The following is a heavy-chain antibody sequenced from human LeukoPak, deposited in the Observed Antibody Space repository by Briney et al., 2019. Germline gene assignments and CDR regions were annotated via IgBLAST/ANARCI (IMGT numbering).Heavy chain of an antibody. CDR3: ARGMRRVATISEYYYMDV. CDR2: MNPTSGNI. V-gene: IGHV1-8*03. Sequence: ASVKVSCKASGYTFSNYDINWVRQATGQGLEWMGWMNPTSGNIGYAQQFQGRLSFTTNTPISTAYMELSSLTSEDTAVYYCARGMRRVATISEYYYMDVWGKGTTVTVSS. CDR1: GYTFSNYD. J-gene: IGHJ6*03. D-gene: IGHD5-24*01.